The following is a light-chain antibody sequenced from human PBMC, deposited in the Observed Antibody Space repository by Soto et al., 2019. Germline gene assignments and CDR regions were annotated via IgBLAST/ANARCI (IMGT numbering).Light chain of an antibody. V-gene: IGKV3-20*01. CDR3: QQHGSSPIT. CDR1: HSLNTY. CDR2: DAS. J-gene: IGKJ5*01. Sequence: EIVLTQSPGTLSLSPGERATLSCRASHSLNTYLAWYQQRPGQAPRLLIYDASDRATGVPARFSGSGSGTDFTLTISRLEPEDFAVYYCQQHGSSPITFGQGTRLEIK.